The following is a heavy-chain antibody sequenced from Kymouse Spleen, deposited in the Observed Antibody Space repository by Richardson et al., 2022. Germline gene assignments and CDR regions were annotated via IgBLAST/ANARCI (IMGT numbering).Heavy chain of an antibody. V-gene: IGHV4-34*01. D-gene: IGHD3-10*01. Sequence: QVQLQQWGAGLLKPSETLSLTCAVYGGSFSGYYWSWIRQPPGKGLEWIGEINHSGSTNYNPSLKSRVTISVDTSKNQFSLKLSSVTAADTAVYYCARGVRGVMGYWGQGTLVTVSS. CDR2: INHSGST. CDR1: GGSFSGYY. CDR3: ARGVRGVMGY. J-gene: IGHJ4*02.